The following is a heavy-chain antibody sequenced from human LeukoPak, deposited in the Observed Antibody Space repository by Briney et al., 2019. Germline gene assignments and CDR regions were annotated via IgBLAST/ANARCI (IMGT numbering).Heavy chain of an antibody. Sequence: SESLSLTCTVSGRSISSYYWSWIRQPPGKGLEWSGYIFYSGSTNYNPSLQSRVTVSVDTSRNPFSLKLSSVTAADTAVYYCARLGGSYFYDSSGYYRGDYWGQGTLVTVSS. D-gene: IGHD3-22*01. CDR3: ARLGGSYFYDSSGYYRGDY. V-gene: IGHV4-59*08. CDR1: GRSISSYY. CDR2: IFYSGST. J-gene: IGHJ4*02.